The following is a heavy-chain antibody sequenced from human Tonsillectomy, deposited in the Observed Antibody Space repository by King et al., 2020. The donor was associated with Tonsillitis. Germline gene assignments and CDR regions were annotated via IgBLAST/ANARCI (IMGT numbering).Heavy chain of an antibody. V-gene: IGHV4-59*01. CDR3: ASLTAMIPYYYYYMDV. CDR1: GGSIRGYY. CDR2: IYYSGST. Sequence: QLQESGPGLVKPSETLSLTCTFSGGSIRGYYWSWIRQPPGKGLEWIGDIYYSGSTKYNPSLKGRVTISVETSKNQFSLKLGSVTAADTAVYYCASLTAMIPYYYYYMDVWGKGTTVTVSS. J-gene: IGHJ6*03. D-gene: IGHD5-18*01.